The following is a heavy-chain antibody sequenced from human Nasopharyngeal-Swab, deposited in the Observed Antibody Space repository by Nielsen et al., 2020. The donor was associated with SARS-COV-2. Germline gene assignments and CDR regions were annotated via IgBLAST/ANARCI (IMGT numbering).Heavy chain of an antibody. CDR2: ISYDGSNK. CDR1: GFTFSRSA. Sequence: GESLNISCAASGFTFSRSAMHLVRQAPGPGLEWVAVISYDGSNKYYADSVKGRFTISSDNSKNTVNLQMNSLRDEDTAIYYCAKDRDSGDDSDDYYHYYGMDVWGQGTTVTVFS. J-gene: IGHJ6*02. D-gene: IGHD5-12*01. V-gene: IGHV3-30-3*01. CDR3: AKDRDSGDDSDDYYHYYGMDV.